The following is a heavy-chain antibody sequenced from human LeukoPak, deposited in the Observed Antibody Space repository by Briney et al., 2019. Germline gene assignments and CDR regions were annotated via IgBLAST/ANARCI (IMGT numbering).Heavy chain of an antibody. V-gene: IGHV3-33*01. CDR1: GLRFSSYG. CDR2: IYYDASKK. CDR3: ATDRGLSYFDY. D-gene: IGHD2-21*01. J-gene: IGHJ4*02. Sequence: GGSLRLSCAASGLRFSSYGMHWVRQSPGKGLEWVAIIYYDASKKYYADSVEGRFTLSRDNSKNTLFLQVNSLRAEDTAVYYCATDRGLSYFDYWGRGTLVTVSS.